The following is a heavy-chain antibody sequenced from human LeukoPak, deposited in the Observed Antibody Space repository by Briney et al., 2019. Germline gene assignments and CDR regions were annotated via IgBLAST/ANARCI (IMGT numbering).Heavy chain of an antibody. CDR1: GFTFSIYS. D-gene: IGHD6-19*01. CDR3: ARDPGYSSGWFDY. J-gene: IGHJ4*02. Sequence: GGSLRLSCAASGFTFSIYSMSWVRQAPGKGLEWVSSISASSNFISYADSVKGRFTISRDNAKKSLYLQMNSVRAEDTAVYYCARDPGYSSGWFDYWGQGALVTVSS. V-gene: IGHV3-21*01. CDR2: ISASSNFI.